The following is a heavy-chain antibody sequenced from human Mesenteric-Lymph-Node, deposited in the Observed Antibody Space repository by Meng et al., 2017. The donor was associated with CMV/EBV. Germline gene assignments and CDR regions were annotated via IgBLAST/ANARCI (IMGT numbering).Heavy chain of an antibody. CDR3: ARVKGRTGYFDS. D-gene: IGHD3-10*01. J-gene: IGHJ4*02. Sequence: TVSGDSVSSGSSYWSWFRQPPGKGLEWIGHIYYSGSTDNNPSLTSRVTILVDTSKNQFSLNLNSVTAADTAVYYCARVKGRTGYFDSWGQGTLVTVSS. CDR1: GDSVSSGSSY. CDR2: IYYSGST. V-gene: IGHV4-61*01.